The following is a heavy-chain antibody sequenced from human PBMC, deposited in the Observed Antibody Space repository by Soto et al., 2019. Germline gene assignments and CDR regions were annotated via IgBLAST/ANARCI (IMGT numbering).Heavy chain of an antibody. CDR3: AVPGAGDFDY. D-gene: IGHD6-13*01. J-gene: IGHJ4*02. CDR1: GASISTNNW. Sequence: SETLSLTCAVSGASISTNNWWSWVRQPPGKGLEWIGEVYHSGSTNCNPSLKSRVTISIDKSKNQFSLRLTSMTAADTAVYYCAVPGAGDFDYWSQGTLVTVPQ. V-gene: IGHV4-4*02. CDR2: VYHSGST.